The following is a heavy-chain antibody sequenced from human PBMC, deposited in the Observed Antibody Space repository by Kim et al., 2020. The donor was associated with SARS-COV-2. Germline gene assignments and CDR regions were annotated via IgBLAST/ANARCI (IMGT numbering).Heavy chain of an antibody. J-gene: IGHJ4*02. CDR3: ARGGVIVVCFDY. Sequence: YDNPSLKSRVTISVDTSTDQFSLKLSSVTAADTAVYYCARGGVIVVCFDYWGQGTLVTVSS. V-gene: IGHV4-31*02. D-gene: IGHD3-16*02.